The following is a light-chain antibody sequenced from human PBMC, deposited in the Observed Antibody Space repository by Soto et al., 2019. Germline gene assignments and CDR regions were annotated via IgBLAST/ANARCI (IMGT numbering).Light chain of an antibody. CDR2: EGS. CDR1: SSDVGRYNL. CDR3: CSYGSSGGLL. J-gene: IGLJ2*01. V-gene: IGLV2-23*01. Sequence: QSALTQPASVSGSPGQSITISCTGSSSDVGRYNLVSWYQQLPGKATTLMIYEGSERPSGVSDRFSGSQIGNTASLTISWLQAEDEAEYYCCSYGSSGGLLFGGGTKVTVL.